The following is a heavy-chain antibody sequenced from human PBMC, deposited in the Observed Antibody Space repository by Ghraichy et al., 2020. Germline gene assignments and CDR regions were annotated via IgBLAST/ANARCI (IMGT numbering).Heavy chain of an antibody. D-gene: IGHD3-9*01. J-gene: IGHJ4*02. CDR1: GGSISSYY. V-gene: IGHV4-59*01. CDR2: IYYSGST. CDR3: ASSNRGYYDILTGFDY. Sequence: SETLSLTCTVSGGSISSYYWSWIRQPPGKGLEWIGYIYYSGSTNYNPSLKSRVTISVDTSKNQFSLKLSSVTAADTAVYYCASSNRGYYDILTGFDYWGQGTLVTVSS.